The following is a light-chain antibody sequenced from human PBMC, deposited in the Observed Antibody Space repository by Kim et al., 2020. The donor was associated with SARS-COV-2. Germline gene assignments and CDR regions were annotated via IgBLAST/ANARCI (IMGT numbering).Light chain of an antibody. CDR2: DVT. CDR1: SSDVGAYNF. CDR3: CSYAGSLVV. V-gene: IGLV2-11*01. J-gene: IGLJ2*01. Sequence: QSALTQPRSESGSPGQSVAISCTGTSSDVGAYNFVSWYQQHPGKAPKLMIYDVTGRPSGVPDRFSGSKSGNTASLTISGLQAEDEADYYCCSYAGSLVVFGGGTQLTVL.